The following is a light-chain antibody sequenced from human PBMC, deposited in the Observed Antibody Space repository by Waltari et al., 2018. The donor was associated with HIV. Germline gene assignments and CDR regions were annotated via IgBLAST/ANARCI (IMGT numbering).Light chain of an antibody. CDR1: SSDVGGYNF. Sequence: QSALTQPASVSGSPGQSITISCTGTSSDVGGYNFVSWYQQYPGQAPKLLIYEVSYRHSGVSNRFSGSKSGNTASLTISGLQAEDEADYYCSSYKSSSIVVVFGGGTRLAVL. CDR2: EVS. J-gene: IGLJ3*02. V-gene: IGLV2-14*01. CDR3: SSYKSSSIVVV.